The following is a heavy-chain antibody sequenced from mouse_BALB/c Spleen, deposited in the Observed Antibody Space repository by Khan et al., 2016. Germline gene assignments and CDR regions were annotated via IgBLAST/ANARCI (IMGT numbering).Heavy chain of an antibody. CDR2: IHPGGGGS. D-gene: IGHD2-4*01. CDR1: GYTFTDYE. V-gene: IGHV1-15*01. J-gene: IGHJ2*01. Sequence: QVQLKESGAELVRPGASVKLSCKALGYTFTDYEMHWVKQTPVHGLEWIGAIHPGGGGSYYNQKFKVRATLTADKSSSTAYMELSSLTSEDSAVYYCAKGLRRGYYFDSWGQGTTLTVSS. CDR3: AKGLRRGYYFDS.